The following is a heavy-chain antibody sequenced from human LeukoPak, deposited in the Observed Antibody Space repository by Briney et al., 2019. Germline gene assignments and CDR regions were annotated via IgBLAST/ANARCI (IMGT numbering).Heavy chain of an antibody. D-gene: IGHD5-18*01. CDR3: ARGIQALGYFDL. Sequence: SETLSLTCAVSGVSISSSNWWTWVRQPPGKGLEGIGEIYHGGSTYYNPSLRSRVTISVDTSKNQFSLKLSSVTAADTAVYYCARGIQALGYFDLWGRGTLVTVSS. CDR1: GVSISSSNW. J-gene: IGHJ2*01. V-gene: IGHV4-4*02. CDR2: IYHGGST.